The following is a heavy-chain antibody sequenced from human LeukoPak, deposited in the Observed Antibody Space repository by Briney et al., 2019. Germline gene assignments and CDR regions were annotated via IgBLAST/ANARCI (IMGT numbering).Heavy chain of an antibody. CDR2: IRYGSNK. CDR1: GFTFSSYG. J-gene: IGHJ3*02. Sequence: GGSLRLSCAASGFTFSSYGMHWVRQAPGKGLEWVAFIRYGSNKYYADSVKGRFTISRDNSKNTLYLQMNSLRAEDTAVYYCVGPDAFDIWGQGTMVTVSS. CDR3: VGPDAFDI. V-gene: IGHV3-30*02.